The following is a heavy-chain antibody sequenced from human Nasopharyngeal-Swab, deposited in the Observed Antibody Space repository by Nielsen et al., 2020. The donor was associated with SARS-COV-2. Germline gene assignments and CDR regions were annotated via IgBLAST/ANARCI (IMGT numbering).Heavy chain of an antibody. Sequence: ASVKVSCKASGYSFTTYALHWVRQAPGQSLEWMGWITTANGNTRYSQRIQDRITLTRDTSASTAYMELSSLRLDDTAMYYCTRDDFNWYFDLWGRGTLVIVSS. CDR2: ITTANGNT. J-gene: IGHJ2*01. CDR3: TRDDFNWYFDL. CDR1: GYSFTTYA. D-gene: IGHD3/OR15-3a*01. V-gene: IGHV1-3*04.